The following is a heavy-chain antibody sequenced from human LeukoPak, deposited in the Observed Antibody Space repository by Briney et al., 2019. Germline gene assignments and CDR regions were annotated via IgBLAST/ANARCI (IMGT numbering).Heavy chain of an antibody. J-gene: IGHJ6*02. CDR2: IQSDGRNI. CDR1: GFTFSNFG. V-gene: IGHV3-30*12. D-gene: IGHD3-10*01. CDR3: ASDPWFGEFNYGMDV. Sequence: GGSLRLSCAASGFTFSNFGMHWVRQAPGKGLEWVTFIQSDGRNIYYADSVKGRFTISRDNSKNTLDLQMNSLRAEDTAVYYCASDPWFGEFNYGMDVWGQGTTVTVSS.